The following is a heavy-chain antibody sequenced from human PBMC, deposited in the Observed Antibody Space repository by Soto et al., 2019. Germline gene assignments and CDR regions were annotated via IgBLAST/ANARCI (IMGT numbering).Heavy chain of an antibody. CDR3: VKDLSRGIAVAGLFDY. J-gene: IGHJ4*02. Sequence: GGSLRLSCSASGFTFSSYAMHWVRQAPGKGLEYVSAISSNGGSTYYADSVKGRFTISRDNSKNTLYLQMSSLRAEDTAVYYCVKDLSRGIAVAGLFDYWGQGTMVTVYS. D-gene: IGHD6-19*01. CDR1: GFTFSSYA. V-gene: IGHV3-64D*06. CDR2: ISSNGGST.